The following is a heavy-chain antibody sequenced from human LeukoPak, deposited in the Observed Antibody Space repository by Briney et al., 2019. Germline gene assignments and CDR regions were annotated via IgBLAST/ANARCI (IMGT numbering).Heavy chain of an antibody. V-gene: IGHV3-7*03. CDR1: GFTFSNYW. J-gene: IGHJ6*02. D-gene: IGHD6-19*01. CDR3: ARDGRYSSGLYYYYGMDV. Sequence: GGSLRLSCAASGFTFSNYWMSWVRQAPGKGLEWVANIKQDGSEKYYVDSVKGRFTISRDNAKNSLYLQMNSLRAEDTAVYYCARDGRYSSGLYYYYGMDVWGQGTTVTVSS. CDR2: IKQDGSEK.